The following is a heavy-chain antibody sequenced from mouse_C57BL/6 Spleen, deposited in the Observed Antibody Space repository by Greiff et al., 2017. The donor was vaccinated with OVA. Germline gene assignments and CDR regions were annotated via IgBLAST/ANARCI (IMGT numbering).Heavy chain of an antibody. CDR1: GYTFTSYW. Sequence: VKLMESGAELAKPGASVKLSCKASGYTFTSYWMHWVKQRPGQGLEWIGYINPSSGYTKYNQKFKDKATLTADKSSSTAYMQLSSLTYEDSAVYYCARANYGSSLYFDYWGQGTTLTVSS. CDR2: INPSSGYT. V-gene: IGHV1-7*01. CDR3: ARANYGSSLYFDY. D-gene: IGHD1-1*01. J-gene: IGHJ2*01.